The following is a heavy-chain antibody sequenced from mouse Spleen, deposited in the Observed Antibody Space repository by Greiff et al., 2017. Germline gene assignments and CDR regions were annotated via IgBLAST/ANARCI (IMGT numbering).Heavy chain of an antibody. Sequence: QVQLQQPGAELVKPGASVKMSCKASGYTFTSYWITWVKQRPGQGLEWIGDIYPGSGSTNYNEKFKSKATLTVDTSSSTAYMQLSSLTSEDSAVYYCARCPNYYGSGHWYFDVWGTGTTVTVSS. CDR2: IYPGSGST. D-gene: IGHD1-1*01. V-gene: IGHV1-55*01. CDR3: ARCPNYYGSGHWYFDV. CDR1: GYTFTSYW. J-gene: IGHJ1*03.